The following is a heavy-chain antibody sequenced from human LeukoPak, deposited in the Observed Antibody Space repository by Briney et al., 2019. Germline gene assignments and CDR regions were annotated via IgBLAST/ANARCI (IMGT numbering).Heavy chain of an antibody. CDR1: GGSISSSYW. D-gene: IGHD2-2*01. CDR2: IYHSGST. Sequence: PSETLSLTCAVSGGSISSSYWWSWIRQPPGQGLEWIGEIYHSGSTNYNLSLKSRVTISVDKSKNQFSLKLNSVTAADTAVYYCARDYCTSTTCPNWFDPWGQGTLVTVSS. V-gene: IGHV4-4*02. CDR3: ARDYCTSTTCPNWFDP. J-gene: IGHJ5*02.